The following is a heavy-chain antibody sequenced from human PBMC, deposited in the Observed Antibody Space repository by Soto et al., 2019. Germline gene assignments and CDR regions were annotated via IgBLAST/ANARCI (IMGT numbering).Heavy chain of an antibody. D-gene: IGHD2-2*03. Sequence: GGSLRRSCAASGFTFSSYPIRWVRQAPGKGLEWVSAISGSGGSTYYADSVKGRFTISRDNSKNTMCLQMNSLRAEDTALYYCEKGPLDRSPSWGRGSLVTVSS. CDR3: EKGPLDRSPS. CDR1: GFTFSSYP. V-gene: IGHV3-23*01. J-gene: IGHJ5*02. CDR2: ISGSGGST.